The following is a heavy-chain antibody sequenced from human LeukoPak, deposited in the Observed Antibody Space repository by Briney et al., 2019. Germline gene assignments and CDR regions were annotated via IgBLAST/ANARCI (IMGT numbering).Heavy chain of an antibody. Sequence: SETLSLTCTVSGGSLGSYYWSWVRQPPGKGLEWIGYIYYSGTTNYNPSLKSRVTISVDTSKNQFSLKLSSVTAADTAVYYCARGVYIAAAQYAYWGQGTLATVSS. V-gene: IGHV4-59*01. D-gene: IGHD6-13*01. CDR3: ARGVYIAAAQYAY. J-gene: IGHJ4*02. CDR2: IYYSGTT. CDR1: GGSLGSYY.